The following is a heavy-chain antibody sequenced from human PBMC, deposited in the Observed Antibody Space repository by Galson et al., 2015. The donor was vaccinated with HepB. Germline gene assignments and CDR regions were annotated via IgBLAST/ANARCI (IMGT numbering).Heavy chain of an antibody. V-gene: IGHV4-39*07. CDR3: AGQYCGGDCYLDY. J-gene: IGHJ4*02. Sequence: ETLSLTCTVSGGSISSSSYYWGWIRQPPGKGLEWIGSIYYSGSTYYNPSLKSRVTISVDTSKNQFSLKLSSVTAADTAVYYCAGQYCGGDCYLDYWGQGTLVTVSS. CDR2: IYYSGST. D-gene: IGHD2-21*02. CDR1: GGSISSSSYY.